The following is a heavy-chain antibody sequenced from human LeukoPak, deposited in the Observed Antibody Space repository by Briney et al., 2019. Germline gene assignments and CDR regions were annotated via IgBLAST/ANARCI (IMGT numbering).Heavy chain of an antibody. J-gene: IGHJ4*02. Sequence: PSETLSLTCAVYGGSFSGYYWSWIRQPPGKGLEWIGEINHSGSTNYNPSPKSRVTISVDTSKNQFSLKLSSVTAADTAVYYCGRVKGFSASPDYWGQGTLVTVSS. D-gene: IGHD2/OR15-2a*01. V-gene: IGHV4-34*01. CDR1: GGSFSGYY. CDR2: INHSGST. CDR3: GRVKGFSASPDY.